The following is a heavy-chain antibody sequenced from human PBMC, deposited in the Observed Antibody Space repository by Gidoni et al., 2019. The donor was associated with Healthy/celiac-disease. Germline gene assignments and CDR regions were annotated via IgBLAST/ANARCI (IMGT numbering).Heavy chain of an antibody. CDR1: GSPLSTSGLC. D-gene: IGHD6-6*01. Sequence: QDTLRESGPALVKPTQTLTLTCTFPGSPLSTSGLCVSWIRQPPGNALEWLALIAWNDDKYYSTSLKPRLTISKDTSKNQVVLTMTNMDPVDTATYYCARYSSSSYYYYGMDVWGQGTKVTVSS. CDR3: ARYSSSSYYYYGMDV. V-gene: IGHV2-70*01. CDR2: IAWNDDK. J-gene: IGHJ6*02.